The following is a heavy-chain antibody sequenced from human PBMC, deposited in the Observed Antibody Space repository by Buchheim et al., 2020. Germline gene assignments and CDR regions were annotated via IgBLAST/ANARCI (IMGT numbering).Heavy chain of an antibody. Sequence: EVQLVESGGGLVQPGGSLRLSCAASGFTFSSYSMNWVRQAPGKGLEWVSCISSGGSTVYYADSVKGRFTISRDSAKNSLYLQMNSLRAEDTAVYYCAYDSSGYYFRFDYWGQGTL. CDR2: ISSGGSTV. D-gene: IGHD3-22*01. J-gene: IGHJ4*02. CDR1: GFTFSSYS. V-gene: IGHV3-48*01. CDR3: AYDSSGYYFRFDY.